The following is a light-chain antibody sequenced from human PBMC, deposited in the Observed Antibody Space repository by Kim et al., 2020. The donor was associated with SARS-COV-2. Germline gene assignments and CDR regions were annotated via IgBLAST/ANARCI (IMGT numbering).Light chain of an antibody. CDR1: HGIGNW. V-gene: IGKV1-12*01. Sequence: ASGGDRVTITCRASHGIGNWLAWYQQKPGRAPKLLIAGASSLQSWVPSRFSGSGTGTDFTLSISSLQPEDFATYYCQQADAFPLTFGGGTKVDIK. CDR2: GAS. CDR3: QQADAFPLT. J-gene: IGKJ4*01.